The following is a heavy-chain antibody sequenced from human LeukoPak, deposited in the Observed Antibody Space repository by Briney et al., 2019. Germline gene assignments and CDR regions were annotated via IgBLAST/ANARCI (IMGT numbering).Heavy chain of an antibody. V-gene: IGHV3-48*01. CDR1: GFTFSIYS. Sequence: SGGSLRLSCAASGFTFSIYSMNWVRQAPGKGLEWVSYISSSGSTIYYADSVKGRFTISRDNAKNSLYLQINSLRAEDTAVYYCARAKPKNMVRGLIMRRESRYYFDYWGQGTLVTVSS. J-gene: IGHJ4*02. CDR3: ARAKPKNMVRGLIMRRESRYYFDY. D-gene: IGHD3-10*01. CDR2: ISSSGSTI.